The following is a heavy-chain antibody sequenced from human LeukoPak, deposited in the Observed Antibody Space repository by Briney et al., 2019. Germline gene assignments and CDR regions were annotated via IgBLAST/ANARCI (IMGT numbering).Heavy chain of an antibody. Sequence: PGRSLRLSCAASGFTFSSYGMHWVRQAPGKGLEWVAVIWYGGSNKYYADSVKGRFTISRDNSKNTLYLQMNSLRAEDTAVYYCVRGLSSSHLYYYYMDVWGKGTTVTVSS. CDR2: IWYGGSNK. J-gene: IGHJ6*03. V-gene: IGHV3-33*08. D-gene: IGHD6-6*01. CDR1: GFTFSSYG. CDR3: VRGLSSSHLYYYYMDV.